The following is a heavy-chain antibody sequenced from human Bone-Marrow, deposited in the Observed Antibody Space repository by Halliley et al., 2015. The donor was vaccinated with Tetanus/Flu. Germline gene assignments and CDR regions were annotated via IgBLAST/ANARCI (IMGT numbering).Heavy chain of an antibody. Sequence: TLSLTCTLSGGSIGSHFWCWIRQPPGRGLEWIGCYYYGGSTYYNPSLKSPVAISTDTSKNQFSLSLSSVTATDTAVYYCATLGETSGRGIDPRGQGAPSSASS. J-gene: IGHJ5*02. CDR2: YYYGGST. CDR3: ATLGETSGRGIDP. CDR1: GGSIGSHF. V-gene: IGHV4-59*08. D-gene: IGHD1-26*01.